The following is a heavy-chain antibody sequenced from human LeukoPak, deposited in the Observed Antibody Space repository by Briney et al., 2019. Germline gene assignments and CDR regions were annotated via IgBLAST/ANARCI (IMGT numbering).Heavy chain of an antibody. D-gene: IGHD3-9*01. CDR3: ARGHYDILTGYYKDYYYYYGMDV. Sequence: SVKVSCKASGGTFSSYAISWVRQAPGQGLEWMGGIIPIFGTANYAQKFQGRVTITADESTSTAYMELSSLRSEDTAVYYCARGHYDILTGYYKDYYYYYGMDVWGQGTLVTVSS. CDR1: GGTFSSYA. J-gene: IGHJ6*02. V-gene: IGHV1-69*13. CDR2: IIPIFGTA.